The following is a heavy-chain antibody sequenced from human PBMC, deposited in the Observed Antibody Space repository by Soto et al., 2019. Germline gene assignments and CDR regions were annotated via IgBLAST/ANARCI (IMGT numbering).Heavy chain of an antibody. CDR2: VSGSGGMA. V-gene: IGHV3-23*01. J-gene: IGHJ4*02. CDR3: ARDLYLDTSGYYSPCFDY. D-gene: IGHD3-22*01. CDR1: GFTFSSHA. Sequence: GGSLRLSCAASGFTFSSHAMSWVRQAPGKGLEWVSGVSGSGGMAYYADSVKGRFTISRDNSKKRMYLQMNSLRAEDTAVYYCARDLYLDTSGYYSPCFDYWGQGNLVTVSS.